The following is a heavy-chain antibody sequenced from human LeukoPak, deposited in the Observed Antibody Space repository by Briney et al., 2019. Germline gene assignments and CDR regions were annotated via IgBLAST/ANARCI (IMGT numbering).Heavy chain of an antibody. D-gene: IGHD6-13*01. CDR2: ISSSSSDT. J-gene: IGHJ4*02. V-gene: IGHV3-11*06. Sequence: KPGGSLRLSCAASGFTFSDYDMTWIRQAPGKGLEWVSYISSSSSDTNYADSVKGRFTITRDNAKNSLYLQMNSLRAEDTAVYYCARVAVIAAAGTFDYWGQGTLVTVSS. CDR3: ARVAVIAAAGTFDY. CDR1: GFTFSDYD.